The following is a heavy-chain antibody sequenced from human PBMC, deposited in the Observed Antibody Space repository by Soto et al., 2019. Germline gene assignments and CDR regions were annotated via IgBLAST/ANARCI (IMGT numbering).Heavy chain of an antibody. V-gene: IGHV1-69*13. CDR3: ARGAYYDILTGYYGMDV. Sequence: EASVKVSCKASGGTFSSYAISWVRQAPGQGLEWMGGIIPIFGTANYAQKFQGRVTITADESTSTAYMELSSLRSEDTAVYYCARGAYYDILTGYYGMDVWGQGTTVTVSS. CDR2: IIPIFGTA. D-gene: IGHD3-9*01. CDR1: GGTFSSYA. J-gene: IGHJ6*02.